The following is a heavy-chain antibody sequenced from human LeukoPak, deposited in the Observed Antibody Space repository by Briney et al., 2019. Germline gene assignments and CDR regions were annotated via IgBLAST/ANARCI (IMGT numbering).Heavy chain of an antibody. V-gene: IGHV4-4*02. CDR1: GGSISSSNW. CDR2: INHSGST. CDR3: ARSMVSGYFDY. J-gene: IGHJ4*02. D-gene: IGHD5-18*01. Sequence: SGTLSLTCAVSGGSISSSNWWSWVRQPPGKGLEWIGEINHSGSTNYNPSLKSRVTISVDTSKNQFSLKLSSVTAADTAVYYCARSMVSGYFDYWGQGTLVTVSS.